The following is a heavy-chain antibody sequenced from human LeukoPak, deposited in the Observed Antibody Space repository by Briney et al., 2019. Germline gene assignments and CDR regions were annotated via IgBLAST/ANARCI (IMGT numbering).Heavy chain of an antibody. D-gene: IGHD2-2*01. J-gene: IGHJ4*02. CDR2: ISYDGSNK. V-gene: IGHV3-30-3*01. CDR1: GFTFSSYA. Sequence: GRSLRLSCAASGFTFSSYAMHWVRQAPGKGLEWVAVISYDGSNKYYADSVKGRFTISRDNSKNTLYLQMNSLRAEDTAVYYCAREGGGQLLHCFDYWGQGTLVAVSS. CDR3: AREGGGQLLHCFDY.